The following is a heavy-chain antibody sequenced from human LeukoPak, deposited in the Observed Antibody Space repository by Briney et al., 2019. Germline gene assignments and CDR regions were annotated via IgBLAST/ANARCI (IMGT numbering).Heavy chain of an antibody. J-gene: IGHJ4*02. V-gene: IGHV3-23*01. CDR1: GLTFSSYA. CDR2: ISGSGGRT. Sequence: GGSLRLSCAASGLTFSSYAMTWVRQAPGKGLEWVSAISGSGGRTYYADSVKGRFTISRDNSRNTLYLQMNSLRAEDTAVYYCARSWVSSGYYDYWGQGTLVTVSS. D-gene: IGHD3-22*01. CDR3: ARSWVSSGYYDY.